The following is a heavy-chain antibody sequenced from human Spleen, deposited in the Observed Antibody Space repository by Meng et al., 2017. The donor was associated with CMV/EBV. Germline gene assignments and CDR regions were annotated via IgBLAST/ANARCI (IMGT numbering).Heavy chain of an antibody. Sequence: WAVYGGSCIGYYWSWIRQTPGKGLEWIGEINHAGSTNYNPSLKSRVIMSVDTSNNHFSLNLTSVTAADTAVYYCSRLSSVSSSSLWGRGTLVTVSS. V-gene: IGHV4-34*01. J-gene: IGHJ4*02. CDR1: GGSCIGYY. CDR3: SRLSSVSSSSL. D-gene: IGHD6-6*01. CDR2: INHAGST.